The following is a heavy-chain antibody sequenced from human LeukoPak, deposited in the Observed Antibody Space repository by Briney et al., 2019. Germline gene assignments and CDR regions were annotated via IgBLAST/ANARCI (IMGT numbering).Heavy chain of an antibody. V-gene: IGHV3-30*04. CDR3: ARTVVAANYYGMDV. Sequence: GRSLRLSCAGSGFTFSSYAVHWVRQAPGKGLEWVAVISFDGSNKYYADSVKGRFTISRDNSKNTLYLQMNSLRAEDTAVNYCARTVVAANYYGMDVWGQGTTVTVSS. CDR2: ISFDGSNK. J-gene: IGHJ6*02. CDR1: GFTFSSYA. D-gene: IGHD2-15*01.